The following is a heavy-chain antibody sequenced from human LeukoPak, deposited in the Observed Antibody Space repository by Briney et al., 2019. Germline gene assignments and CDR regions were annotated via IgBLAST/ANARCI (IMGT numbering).Heavy chain of an antibody. J-gene: IGHJ6*04. D-gene: IGHD3-10*01. V-gene: IGHV4-4*07. CDR2: INTSGNT. CDR3: ARERLGFRVDV. CDR1: GHSISNYY. Sequence: SDTLSLICTVSGHSISNYYWTWIRQSAGKGLQWIGRINTSGNTNYNPYLKSRGTMSLDTSKNQFSLNMSSVTAADTAVYYCARERLGFRVDVWGKGTTVTVSS.